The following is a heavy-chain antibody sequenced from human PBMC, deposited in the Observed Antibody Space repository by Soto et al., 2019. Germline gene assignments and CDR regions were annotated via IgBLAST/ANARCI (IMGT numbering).Heavy chain of an antibody. D-gene: IGHD3-3*01. CDR3: AKDLGDPYYDFWSGYYMRSIVGYYYYGMDV. CDR1: GFTFSSYA. Sequence: PGGSLRLSCAASGFTFSSYAMSWVRQAPGKGLEWVSAISGSGGSTYYADSVKGRFTISRDNSKNTLYRQMNSLRAEDTAVYYCAKDLGDPYYDFWSGYYMRSIVGYYYYGMDVGGQGTTVTVS. CDR2: ISGSGGST. J-gene: IGHJ6*02. V-gene: IGHV3-23*01.